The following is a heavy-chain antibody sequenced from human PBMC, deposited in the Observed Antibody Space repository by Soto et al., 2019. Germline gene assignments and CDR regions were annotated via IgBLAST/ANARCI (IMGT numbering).Heavy chain of an antibody. V-gene: IGHV4-59*01. D-gene: IGHD5-12*01. J-gene: IGHJ4*02. CDR2: IYYSGST. CDR3: ASHLGGYDSGLHY. CDR1: GGSISSYY. Sequence: SETLSLTCTVSGGSISSYYWSWIRQPPGKGLEWIGDIYYSGSTNYNPSLKSRVTISVETSKNQFSLKLSSVTAADTAVYYCASHLGGYDSGLHYWGQGTLVTVSS.